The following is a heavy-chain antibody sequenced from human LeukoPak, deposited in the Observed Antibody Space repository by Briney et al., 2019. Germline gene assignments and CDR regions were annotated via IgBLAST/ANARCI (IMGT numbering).Heavy chain of an antibody. CDR2: IYYSGST. J-gene: IGHJ6*03. Sequence: SETLSLTCTVSGGSISSSSYYWGWIRQTPGKGLEWIGSIYYSGSTFYSPSLKSRVTISVDTSKNQFSLKLSSVTAADTAVYYCARYGPGYCTNGVCYTGIYYYYYYMDVWGKGTTVTVSS. V-gene: IGHV4-39*07. D-gene: IGHD2-8*01. CDR3: ARYGPGYCTNGVCYTGIYYYYYYMDV. CDR1: GGSISSSSYY.